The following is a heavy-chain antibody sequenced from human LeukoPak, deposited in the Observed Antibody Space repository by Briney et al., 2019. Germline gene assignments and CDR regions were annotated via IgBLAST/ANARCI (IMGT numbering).Heavy chain of an antibody. CDR2: IYYSGST. J-gene: IGHJ4*02. CDR1: GGSISSYY. V-gene: IGHV4-59*12. D-gene: IGHD3-22*01. Sequence: PSETLSLTCTVAGGSISSYYWNWIRQPPGAGLEWIGYIYYSGSTNYNPSLKSRVTISVDTSKNQFSLKLTSVTAADTAVYYCARDGPYYYDSSGYLGYWGQGTLVTVSS. CDR3: ARDGPYYYDSSGYLGY.